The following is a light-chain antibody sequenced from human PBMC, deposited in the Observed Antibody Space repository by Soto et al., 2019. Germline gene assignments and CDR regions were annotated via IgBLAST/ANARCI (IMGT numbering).Light chain of an antibody. V-gene: IGLV2-11*01. J-gene: IGLJ2*01. Sequence: QSALTQPRSVSGSPGQSVTISCSGTSSDVGGYEYVSWYQQHPGKAPRPLIYHVGNRPSGVPDRFSGSKSGTTASLTISGRLGNEETDNSCYSYAAGRTVVFGGGTKVTVL. CDR1: SSDVGGYEY. CDR3: YSYAAGRTVV. CDR2: HVG.